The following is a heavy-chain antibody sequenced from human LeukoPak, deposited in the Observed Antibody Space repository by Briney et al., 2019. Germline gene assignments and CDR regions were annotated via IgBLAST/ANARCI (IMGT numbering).Heavy chain of an antibody. J-gene: IGHJ6*03. D-gene: IGHD4-11*01. Sequence: SETLSLTCTVSGFSISSSYYWSWIRQPAGKGLEWIGRIYTSGSTNYNPSLKSRVTMSVDTSKNQFSLKLSSVTAADTAVYYCARDYYSNSFYYYYYYMDVWGKGTTVTVSS. CDR2: IYTSGST. CDR1: GFSISSSYY. V-gene: IGHV4-4*07. CDR3: ARDYYSNSFYYYYYYMDV.